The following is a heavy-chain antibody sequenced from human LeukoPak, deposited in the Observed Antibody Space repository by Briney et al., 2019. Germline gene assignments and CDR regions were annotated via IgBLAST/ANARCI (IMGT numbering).Heavy chain of an antibody. Sequence: SVKVSCKASGGTFSSYAISWVRQAPGQGLEWMGRIIPILGIANYAQKFQGRVTITADKSTSTAYMELSSLRSEDTAVYYCARVSLSSGWLDWGQGTLVTVSS. CDR2: IIPILGIA. D-gene: IGHD6-19*01. V-gene: IGHV1-69*04. CDR3: ARVSLSSGWLD. J-gene: IGHJ4*02. CDR1: GGTFSSYA.